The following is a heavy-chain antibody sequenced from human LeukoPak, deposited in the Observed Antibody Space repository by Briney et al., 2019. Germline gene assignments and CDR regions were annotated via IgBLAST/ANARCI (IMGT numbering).Heavy chain of an antibody. Sequence: QPGGSLRLSCGASGFTFSSYAMHWVRQAPGKGLEWVAVISYDGSNKYYADSVKGRFTISRDNSKNTLYLQMNSLRAEDTAVYYCARDYGDYLLDYWGQGTLVTVSS. V-gene: IGHV3-30-3*01. CDR1: GFTFSSYA. CDR3: ARDYGDYLLDY. CDR2: ISYDGSNK. J-gene: IGHJ4*02. D-gene: IGHD4-17*01.